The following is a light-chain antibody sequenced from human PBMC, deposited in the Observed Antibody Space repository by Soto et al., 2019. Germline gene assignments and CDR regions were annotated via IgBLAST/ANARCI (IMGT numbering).Light chain of an antibody. J-gene: IGLJ2*01. V-gene: IGLV2-14*03. CDR3: SAYTSSSTVI. Sequence: QSALTQPASVSGSPGQSITISCTGTSSDVGGYNFVSWYQQNPGKAPKFIIYDVRNRPSGVSNRFSGSRSGNTASLTISGLQAEDEDDYYCSAYTSSSTVIFGGGTKVTVL. CDR2: DVR. CDR1: SSDVGGYNF.